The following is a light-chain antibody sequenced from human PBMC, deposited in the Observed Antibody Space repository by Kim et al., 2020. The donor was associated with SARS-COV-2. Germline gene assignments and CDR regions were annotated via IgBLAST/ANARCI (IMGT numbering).Light chain of an antibody. J-gene: IGLJ1*01. CDR2: KNI. CDR3: AAWDDSLTGFV. Sequence: QRVNISCYGSSSNIGSNYVFWYQHLSGMAPTLLIYKNIQRPSGVPDRFSGSKSGTSASLAISGLRSEDEADYYCAAWDDSLTGFVFGTGTKVTV. CDR1: SSNIGSNY. V-gene: IGLV1-47*01.